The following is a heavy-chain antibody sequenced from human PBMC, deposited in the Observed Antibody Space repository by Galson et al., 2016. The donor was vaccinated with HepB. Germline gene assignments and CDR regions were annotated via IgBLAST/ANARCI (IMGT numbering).Heavy chain of an antibody. CDR2: IYHSGDT. CDR3: AAMKNIDFDS. V-gene: IGHV4-59*01. D-gene: IGHD2/OR15-2a*01. J-gene: IGHJ4*02. Sequence: SETLSLTCTVSAGSITSYYWSWIRQSPGKGLEWIGYIYHSGDTHYNPSLKSRVTMSVDTSKNQFSLRLRLVTAADTAVYYCAAMKNIDFDSWGQGTLVTVSS. CDR1: AGSITSYY.